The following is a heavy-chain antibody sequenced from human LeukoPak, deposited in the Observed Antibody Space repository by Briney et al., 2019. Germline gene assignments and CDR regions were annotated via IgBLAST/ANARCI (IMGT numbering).Heavy chain of an antibody. CDR1: GFTFSSYA. CDR3: AKATGDGGTFHY. J-gene: IGHJ4*02. Sequence: GGSLRLSCAASGFTFSSYAMSWVRQAPGKGLEWVSAISGGADLIYYADSVKCRFIISRDNSKNTLSLQMNSLRAEDTAVYYCAKATGDGGTFHYWGQGTLITVSS. D-gene: IGHD7-27*01. V-gene: IGHV3-23*01. CDR2: ISGGADLI.